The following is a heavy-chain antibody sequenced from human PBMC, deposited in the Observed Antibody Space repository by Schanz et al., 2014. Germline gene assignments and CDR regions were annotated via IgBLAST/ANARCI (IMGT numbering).Heavy chain of an antibody. CDR2: INPAGTFT. CDR1: GFTFSSYW. J-gene: IGHJ4*02. V-gene: IGHV3-74*01. Sequence: EVQLVESGGGLVKPGGSLRLSCAASGFTFSSYWMHWVRQAPGKGLVWVSRINPAGTFTNYADSGKGRFTVSRENTNSAMYPPMNXXXXEDTTLYYCLRDVSWNIDSWGQGALVTVSS. CDR3: LRDVSWNIDS. D-gene: IGHD1-1*01.